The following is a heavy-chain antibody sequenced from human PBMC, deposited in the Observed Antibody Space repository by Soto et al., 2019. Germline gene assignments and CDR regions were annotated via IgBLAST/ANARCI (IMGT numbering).Heavy chain of an antibody. CDR3: AKVYGSGSRPYYYGMDV. CDR1: GFSFSTYA. CDR2: VSYSGDTT. Sequence: GGSLRLSCAASGFSFSTYAMTWVRQAPGKGLEWVSVVSYSGDTTYYAESVKARFTISRDNSKNTLYLQMNSPRGDDTAVYYCAKVYGSGSRPYYYGMDVWGQGTTVTVSS. V-gene: IGHV3-23*01. D-gene: IGHD2-15*01. J-gene: IGHJ6*02.